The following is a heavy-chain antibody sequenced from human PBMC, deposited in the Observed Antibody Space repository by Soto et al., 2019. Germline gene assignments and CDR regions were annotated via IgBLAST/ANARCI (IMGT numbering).Heavy chain of an antibody. CDR2: TYDQSKWYN. Sequence: PSQTLSLTCAISGDSVSSNSAAWTWIRQSPSRGLEWLGRTYDQSKWYNNYAVSVKSRITINPDTSKNQFSLQLNSVTPEDTAVYYWARGDQGFDHWGQGTLVTVSS. CDR1: GDSVSSNSAA. V-gene: IGHV6-1*01. D-gene: IGHD2-2*01. CDR3: ARGDQGFDH. J-gene: IGHJ5*02.